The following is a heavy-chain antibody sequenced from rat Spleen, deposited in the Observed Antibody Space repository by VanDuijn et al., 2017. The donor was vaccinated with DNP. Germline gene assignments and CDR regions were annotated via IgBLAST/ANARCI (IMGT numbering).Heavy chain of an antibody. CDR1: GYSITSNY. CDR3: SNVGPYGGPDY. J-gene: IGHJ2*01. D-gene: IGHD1-11*01. Sequence: EVQLQESGPGLVKPSQSLSLTCSVTGYSITSNYWGWIRKFPGNKMEWIGHISYRGITTYNPSLERRISIIRETSKNQFFLQLNSVIIEDTATYYCSNVGPYGGPDYWGQGVMVTVSS. CDR2: ISYRGIT. V-gene: IGHV3-1*01.